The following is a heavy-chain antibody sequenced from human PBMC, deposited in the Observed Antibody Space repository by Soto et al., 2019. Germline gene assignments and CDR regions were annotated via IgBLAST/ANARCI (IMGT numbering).Heavy chain of an antibody. Sequence: ASVKVSCKASGYTFTSYAMHWVRQAPGQRLEWMGWINAGNGNTKYSQKFQGRVTITRDTSASTAYMELSSLRSEDTAVYYCARSLGLYNLNAPWGQGTLVTVSS. CDR1: GYTFTSYA. J-gene: IGHJ5*02. D-gene: IGHD1-1*01. CDR3: ARSLGLYNLNAP. CDR2: INAGNGNT. V-gene: IGHV1-3*01.